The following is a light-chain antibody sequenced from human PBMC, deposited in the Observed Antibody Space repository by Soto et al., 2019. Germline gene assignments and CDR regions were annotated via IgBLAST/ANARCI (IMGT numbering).Light chain of an antibody. CDR1: QTVSKTSNNKSY. Sequence: DIVLTQSPDSLAVSLGERAIINCKSSQTVSKTSNNKSYLAWYQQKPGQPPKLLIYWASTRESWVPARLSGSGSGTDFTITIISLQAEDVAVYYCHQYYSTPQTFGQGTKLEIK. CDR3: HQYYSTPQT. CDR2: WAS. V-gene: IGKV4-1*01. J-gene: IGKJ2*01.